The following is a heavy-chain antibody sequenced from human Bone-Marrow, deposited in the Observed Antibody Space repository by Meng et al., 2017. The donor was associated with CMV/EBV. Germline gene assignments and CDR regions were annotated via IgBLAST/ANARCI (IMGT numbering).Heavy chain of an antibody. CDR1: GFTFSSYA. J-gene: IGHJ4*02. D-gene: IGHD3-22*01. CDR2: ISSSGSTI. Sequence: GGSLRLSCAASGFTFSSYAMHWVRQAPGKGLEWVSYISSSGSTIYYADSVKGRFTISRDNAKNSLYLQMNSLRAEDTAVYYCASDYYDSSGYPNWGQGTLVTVSS. V-gene: IGHV3-48*04. CDR3: ASDYYDSSGYPN.